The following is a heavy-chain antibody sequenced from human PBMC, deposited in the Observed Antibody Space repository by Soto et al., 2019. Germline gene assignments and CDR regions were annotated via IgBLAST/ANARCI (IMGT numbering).Heavy chain of an antibody. CDR3: TRHFSGSGG. CDR2: IKGKVSGGTT. J-gene: IGHJ4*02. CDR1: GFTLGDYD. Sequence: EVQLVESGGGLVQPGRSLRLSCTASGFTLGDYDMSWFRQAPGKGLEWVGFIKGKVSGGTTEYAASVKGRFTLSRDDSKSIAYLQMNSLKTDDTAVYYCTRHFSGSGGWGQGTLVTVSS. D-gene: IGHD2-15*01. V-gene: IGHV3-49*03.